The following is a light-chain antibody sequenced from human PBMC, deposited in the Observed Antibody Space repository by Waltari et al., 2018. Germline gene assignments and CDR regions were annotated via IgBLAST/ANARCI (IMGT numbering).Light chain of an antibody. Sequence: DIQKTQFPSTLPASVRDRVTIPCRASQSISHWLAWYQQKPGKAPKLLISKASSLEKEVPSRFSGSGSGTEFTLTITNLQPDDFATFYCQRYDDYPPTFGGGTKVEIK. V-gene: IGKV1-5*03. CDR1: QSISHW. J-gene: IGKJ4*01. CDR3: QRYDDYPPT. CDR2: KAS.